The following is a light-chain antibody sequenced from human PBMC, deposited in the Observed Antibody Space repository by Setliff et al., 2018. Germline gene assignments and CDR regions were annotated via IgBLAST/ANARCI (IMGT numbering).Light chain of an antibody. CDR2: EVS. CDR3: LSYTSKTTHAL. V-gene: IGLV2-14*02. CDR1: SSDVGSYNL. J-gene: IGLJ2*01. Sequence: LTQPASVSGSPGQSITISCTGTSSDVGSYNLVSWYQQHPGKAPKLMIYEVSKRPSGVSNRISGSKSGNTASLTISGLQAEDEADYYCLSYTSKTTHALFAGGTKVTVL.